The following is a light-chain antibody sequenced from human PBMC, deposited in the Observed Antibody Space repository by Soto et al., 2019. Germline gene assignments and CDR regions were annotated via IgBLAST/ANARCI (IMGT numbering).Light chain of an antibody. CDR2: KAS. Sequence: DIQMTQSPSSVSASVGDIVTITCRAMQGISSGLSWYQQKPGKAPKLLIYKASTLETDVPSRFSGGGSGTAFTLTISSLQADDFATYYCHQYDSYPRTFGQGTKVDNK. CDR3: HQYDSYPRT. J-gene: IGKJ1*01. V-gene: IGKV1-5*03. CDR1: QGISSG.